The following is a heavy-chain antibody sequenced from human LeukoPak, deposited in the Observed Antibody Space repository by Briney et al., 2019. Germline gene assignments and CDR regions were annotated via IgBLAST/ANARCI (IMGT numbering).Heavy chain of an antibody. J-gene: IGHJ3*02. CDR2: ISSSSSDI. CDR3: ARDPLPKYSYDSSGYYYNDAFDI. V-gene: IGHV3-21*01. D-gene: IGHD3-22*01. Sequence: PGGSLRLSCAASGFTFSSYSMNWVRQAPGKGLEWVSSISSSSSDIYYADSVKGRFTISRDNAKNSLYLQMNSLRAEDTAAYYCARDPLPKYSYDSSGYYYNDAFDIWGQGTMVTVSS. CDR1: GFTFSSYS.